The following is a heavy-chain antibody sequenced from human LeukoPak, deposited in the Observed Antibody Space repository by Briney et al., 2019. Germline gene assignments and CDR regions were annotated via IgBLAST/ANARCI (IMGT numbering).Heavy chain of an antibody. J-gene: IGHJ4*02. V-gene: IGHV4-39*01. CDR1: GGSISSSTYY. D-gene: IGHD3-3*01. CDR2: VSYSGNT. CDR3: ARHTPTYDDFWSGYPVDY. Sequence: TSETLSLTXTVSGGSISSSTYYWGWIRQPPGKGLEWIGCVSYSGNTYYNPSLKSRVTIFVDTSKNQFSLNLSSVTAADTAVYYCARHTPTYDDFWSGYPVDYWGQGTLVTVSS.